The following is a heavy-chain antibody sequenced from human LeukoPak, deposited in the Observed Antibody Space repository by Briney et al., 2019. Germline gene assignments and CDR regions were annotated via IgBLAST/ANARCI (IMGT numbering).Heavy chain of an antibody. J-gene: IGHJ5*02. Sequence: KPSQTLSLTCTVSGGSISSGSYYWSWIRQPAGKGLEWIGRIYTSGSTNYNPSLKSRVTISVDTSKNQFSLKLSSVTAADTAVYYCARDHRSITIFGVVAGGNWFDLWGQGTLVTVSS. CDR2: IYTSGST. V-gene: IGHV4-61*02. CDR3: ARDHRSITIFGVVAGGNWFDL. D-gene: IGHD3-3*01. CDR1: GGSISSGSYY.